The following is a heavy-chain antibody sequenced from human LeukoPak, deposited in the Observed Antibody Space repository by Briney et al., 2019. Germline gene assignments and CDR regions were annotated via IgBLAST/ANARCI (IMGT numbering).Heavy chain of an antibody. J-gene: IGHJ3*02. CDR2: VNGRNSSV. CDR3: ARDHVFGEDSGGAFDI. D-gene: IGHD3-10*01. V-gene: IGHV3-11*04. CDR1: GFTFSDFD. Sequence: GGSLRLSCVTSGFTFSDFDMNWIRQTPGRGLEWVSYVNGRNSSVYYADSVKGRFSISRDNSKNTLYLQMGSLRAEDMAVYYCARDHVFGEDSGGAFDIWGQGTMVTVSS.